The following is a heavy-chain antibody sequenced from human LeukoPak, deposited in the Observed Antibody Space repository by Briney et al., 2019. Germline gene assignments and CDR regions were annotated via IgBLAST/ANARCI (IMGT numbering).Heavy chain of an antibody. CDR3: AKDWDPWLGTDY. J-gene: IGHJ4*02. V-gene: IGHV3-23*01. CDR2: ISGSGGST. Sequence: GGSLRLSCAASGFTFSSYAMSWVRQAPGKGVEWVSAISGSGGSTYYADSVKGRFTISRDNSKNTLYLQMNSLRAEDTAVYYCAKDWDPWLGTDYWGQGTLVTVSS. D-gene: IGHD6-19*01. CDR1: GFTFSSYA.